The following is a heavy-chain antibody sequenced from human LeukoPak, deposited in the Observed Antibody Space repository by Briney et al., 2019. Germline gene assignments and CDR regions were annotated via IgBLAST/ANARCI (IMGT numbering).Heavy chain of an antibody. D-gene: IGHD3-10*01. V-gene: IGHV1-2*02. CDR3: ARAWGSDYYGSGIEDY. J-gene: IGHJ4*02. CDR1: GYTFTAYY. CDR2: INPNSGTT. Sequence: ASVTVSCKATGYTFTAYYMQWVRQAPGQRLEWMGWINPNSGTTNCAQKFQGRVTMTRDTSISTAYMELNRLRSDDTAVYYCARAWGSDYYGSGIEDYWGQGTLVTVSS.